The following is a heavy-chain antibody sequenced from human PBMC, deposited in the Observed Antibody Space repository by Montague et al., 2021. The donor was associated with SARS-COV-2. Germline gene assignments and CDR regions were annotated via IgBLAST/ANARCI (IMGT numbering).Heavy chain of an antibody. CDR2: IYFSGNT. CDR1: GVSIMNYY. CDR3: AGDSSAVCRAWTFPSCGVQGLFDL. V-gene: IGHV4-59*01. Sequence: SETLSLTCTVSGVSIMNYYWSWIRQSPGKGLEWIGYIYFSGNTNYNPSLKSRVSISVDPSSTQVSLRLTSVTAADTAVYFCAGDSSAVCRAWTFPSCGVQGLFDLWGRGSPVTVSS. J-gene: IGHJ2*01. D-gene: IGHD6-19*01.